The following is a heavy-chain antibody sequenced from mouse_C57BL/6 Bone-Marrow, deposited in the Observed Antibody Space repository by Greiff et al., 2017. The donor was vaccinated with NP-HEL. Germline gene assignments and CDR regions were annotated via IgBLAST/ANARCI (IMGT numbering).Heavy chain of an antibody. D-gene: IGHD2-1*01. CDR3: ARGGNYSYYFAM. CDR1: GYTFTTYS. Sequence: VQLQQSGAELVKPGASVKLSCTASGYTFTTYSIAWVQQNHGKSLEWIGNFHHYSDDTDYHEKFKNNATLTVEKSSSTVYLELSRLTSDDTAVYYCARGGNYSYYFAMGGQGTTLTVSS. J-gene: IGHJ2*01. CDR2: FHHYSDDT. V-gene: IGHV1-47*01.